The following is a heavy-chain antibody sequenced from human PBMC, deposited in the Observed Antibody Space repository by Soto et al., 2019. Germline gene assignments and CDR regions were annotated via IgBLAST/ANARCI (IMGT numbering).Heavy chain of an antibody. CDR3: ARQRDGSGGYGWLDP. CDR2: IYSGSST. V-gene: IGHV3-66*04. CDR1: GFTVSSNY. J-gene: IGHJ5*02. D-gene: IGHD3-10*01. Sequence: EVQLVESGGGLVQPGGSLRLSCAASGFTVSSNYMSWVRQAPGKGLEWLSVIYSGSSTNYADSVKGRFTISRDNSKNTLYLQRNSLRAEDTAVYYWARQRDGSGGYGWLDPWGQGTVVTVSS.